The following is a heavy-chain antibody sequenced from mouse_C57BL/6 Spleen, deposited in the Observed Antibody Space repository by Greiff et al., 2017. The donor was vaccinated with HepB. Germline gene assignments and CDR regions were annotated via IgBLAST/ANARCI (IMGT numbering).Heavy chain of an antibody. J-gene: IGHJ2*01. Sequence: QVQLQQSGAELVRPGASVKLSCKASGYTFTDYSINWVKQRPGQGLEWIARIYPGSGNTYYNEKFKGKATLTAEKSYSNTYMQLSRLTSKDDAVYFGARCEVYDKDFDYWGQGTTLTVSS. CDR2: IYPGSGNT. CDR3: ARCEVYDKDFDY. V-gene: IGHV1-76*01. CDR1: GYTFTDYS. D-gene: IGHD2-3*01.